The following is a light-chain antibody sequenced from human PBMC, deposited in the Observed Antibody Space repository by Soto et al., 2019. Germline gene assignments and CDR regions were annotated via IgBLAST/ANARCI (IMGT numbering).Light chain of an antibody. V-gene: IGKV3-11*01. CDR2: DAS. J-gene: IGKJ5*01. Sequence: EVVLTQSPATLSLSPGERATLSCRASQSVSSYLAWYQQKPGQTPRLLIYDASNRATGIPARFSGSGSGTDFTPTISSLEPEDFAGYFCQQRSTWPPSITFGQGTRLEIK. CDR1: QSVSSY. CDR3: QQRSTWPPSIT.